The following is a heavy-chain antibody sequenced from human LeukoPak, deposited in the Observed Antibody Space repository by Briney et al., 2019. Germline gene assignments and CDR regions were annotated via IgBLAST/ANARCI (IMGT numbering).Heavy chain of an antibody. V-gene: IGHV5-10-1*01. CDR2: IDPSDSYT. D-gene: IGHD2-2*03. J-gene: IGHJ3*02. Sequence: GESLKISCKGSGYSFTSYWISWVRQMPGKGLEWMGRIDPSDSYTNYSPSFQGHVTISADKSISTAYQQWSSLKASDTAMYYCARPLGYCSSTSCSLGAFDIWGQGTMVTVSS. CDR1: GYSFTSYW. CDR3: ARPLGYCSSTSCSLGAFDI.